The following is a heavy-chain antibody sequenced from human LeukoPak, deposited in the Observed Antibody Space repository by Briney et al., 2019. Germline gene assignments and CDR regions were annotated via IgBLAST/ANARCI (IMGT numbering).Heavy chain of an antibody. Sequence: SETLSLTCTVSGGSIRSYYWSWIRQPPGKGLEWIGYTYHSGSTTYNPSLKSRVSISVDTSKNQFSLKLRSVTAADTAVYYCARDLYGSGPFDIWGQGTMVTVSS. D-gene: IGHD3-10*01. CDR2: TYHSGST. CDR1: GGSIRSYY. V-gene: IGHV4-59*01. J-gene: IGHJ3*02. CDR3: ARDLYGSGPFDI.